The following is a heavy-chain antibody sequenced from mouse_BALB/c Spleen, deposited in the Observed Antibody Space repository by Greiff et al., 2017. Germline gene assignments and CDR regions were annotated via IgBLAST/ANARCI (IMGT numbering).Heavy chain of an antibody. V-gene: IGHV1-54*03. CDR2: INPGSGGT. J-gene: IGHJ3*01. D-gene: IGHD1-1*01. CDR1: GYAFTNYL. Sequence: VQGVESGAELVRPGTSVKVSCKASGYAFTNYLIEWVKQRPGQGLEWIGVINPGSGGTNYNEKFKGKATLTADKSSSTAYMQLSSLTSDDSAVYFCASYYYGSSSFAYWGQGTLVTVSA. CDR3: ASYYYGSSSFAY.